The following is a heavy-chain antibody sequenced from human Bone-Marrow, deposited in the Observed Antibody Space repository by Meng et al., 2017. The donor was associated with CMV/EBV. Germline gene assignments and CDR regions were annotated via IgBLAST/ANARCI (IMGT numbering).Heavy chain of an antibody. CDR1: GFTFNSDA. Sequence: GGSLRLSCTASGFTFNSDAMSWVRQAPGKGPEWVANIKQDGSEIHYVDSVEGRFTISRDNAQNSLYLQMNSLRAEDTAVYYCARDIRWNYGPGYWGQGTLVIVSS. D-gene: IGHD1-7*01. V-gene: IGHV3-7*01. CDR2: IKQDGSEI. CDR3: ARDIRWNYGPGY. J-gene: IGHJ4*02.